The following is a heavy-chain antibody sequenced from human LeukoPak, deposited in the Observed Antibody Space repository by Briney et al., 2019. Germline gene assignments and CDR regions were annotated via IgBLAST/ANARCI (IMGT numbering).Heavy chain of an antibody. D-gene: IGHD6-19*01. Sequence: ASVKVSCKASGYTFTSYYMHWVRQAPGQGLEWMGGIIPIFGTANYAQKFQGRVTITADESTSTAYMELSSLRSEDTAVYYCARDSRGWSYYYYGMDVWGQGTTVTVSS. V-gene: IGHV1-69*13. J-gene: IGHJ6*02. CDR3: ARDSRGWSYYYYGMDV. CDR1: GYTFTSYY. CDR2: IIPIFGTA.